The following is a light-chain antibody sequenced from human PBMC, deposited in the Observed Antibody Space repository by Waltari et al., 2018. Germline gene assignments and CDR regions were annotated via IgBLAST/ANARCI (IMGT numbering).Light chain of an antibody. CDR2: TND. J-gene: IGLJ2*01. CDR1: RANIGAHN. Sequence: QSVLIQPPSASATPGQSVYLPCSGSRANIGAHNVTWYHQVPGAAPKLLIYTNDQRPSGVSDRFSAFKSGTSASLAISGLQSEDEGDYYCATWDDSLNGPVFGGGTKLTVL. CDR3: ATWDDSLNGPV. V-gene: IGLV1-44*01.